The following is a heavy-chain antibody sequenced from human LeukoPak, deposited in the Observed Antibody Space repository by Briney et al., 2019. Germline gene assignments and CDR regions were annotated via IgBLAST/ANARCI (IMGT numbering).Heavy chain of an antibody. CDR2: IKGDGSST. Sequence: PGGSLRLSCAASGFTFSSYAMSWVRQVPGKGLVWVSRIKGDGSSTSYADSVKGRFTISRDNAKNTLHLQMDSLRAEDTAVYYCARSDWLDSWGQGTLVIVSS. J-gene: IGHJ5*01. V-gene: IGHV3-74*01. CDR1: GFTFSSYA. CDR3: ARSDWLDS.